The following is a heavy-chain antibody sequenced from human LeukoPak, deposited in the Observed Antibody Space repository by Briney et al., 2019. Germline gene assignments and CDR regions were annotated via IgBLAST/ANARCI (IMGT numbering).Heavy chain of an antibody. D-gene: IGHD2-8*01. CDR2: ISYDGSAT. Sequence: GGSLRLSCIASGFTFSTYPMHWVRQAPGKGLEWVAVISYDGSATSYAESVKGRFTFSRDNSKNTLYLQMNSLRAEDMAVYYCAKWRSVLTPPDVWGKGTTVTISS. J-gene: IGHJ6*04. V-gene: IGHV3-30*04. CDR3: AKWRSVLTPPDV. CDR1: GFTFSTYP.